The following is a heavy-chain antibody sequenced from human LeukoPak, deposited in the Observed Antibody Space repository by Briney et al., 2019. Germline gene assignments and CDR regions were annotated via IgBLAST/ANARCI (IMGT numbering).Heavy chain of an antibody. Sequence: GGSLRLSCAASGFTFSSYSMNWVRQAPGKGLEWVSYISSSSSTIYYADSVKGRFTISRDNAKNSLYLQMNSLRAEDTAVYYCARAPKYRYCSGGSCSRSFDYWGQGTLVTVSS. CDR2: ISSSSSTI. J-gene: IGHJ4*02. CDR1: GFTFSSYS. D-gene: IGHD2-15*01. V-gene: IGHV3-48*01. CDR3: ARAPKYRYCSGGSCSRSFDY.